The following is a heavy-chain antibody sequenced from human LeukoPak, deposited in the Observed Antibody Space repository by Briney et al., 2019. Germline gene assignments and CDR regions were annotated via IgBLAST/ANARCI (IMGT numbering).Heavy chain of an antibody. CDR2: IRQDGGEK. V-gene: IGHV3-7*01. J-gene: IGHJ4*01. CDR3: ARDGTAAGLYFDL. CDR1: GFTFTDYW. D-gene: IGHD6-13*01. Sequence: VQPGGSLRLSCAVSGFTFTDYWMNWVRQAPGKGLEWVASIRQDGGEKYYVDSVKGRFTISRDNTKNSLYLQMSALRVEDTAIYYCARDGTAAGLYFDLWGQGTLVTVSS.